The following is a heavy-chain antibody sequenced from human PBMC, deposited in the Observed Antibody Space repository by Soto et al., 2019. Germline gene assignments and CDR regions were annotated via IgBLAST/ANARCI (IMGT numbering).Heavy chain of an antibody. CDR1: GFTFGASW. CDR3: ARDDDYNTSDY. D-gene: IGHD3-10*01. Sequence: GGSLRLSCAASGFTFGASWMNWVRQTPGKGLEWMANISPDGNEQQYVDTVKGRITISRDNAKNSLYLQMNNLGAEDTVVYYCARDDDYNTSDYWGLGTLVTVSS. J-gene: IGHJ4*02. V-gene: IGHV3-7*01. CDR2: ISPDGNEQ.